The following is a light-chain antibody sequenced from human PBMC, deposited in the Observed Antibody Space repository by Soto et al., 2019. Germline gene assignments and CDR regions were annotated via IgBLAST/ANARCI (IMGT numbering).Light chain of an antibody. V-gene: IGKV3-20*01. J-gene: IGKJ1*01. CDR3: QQYGNSPTWT. Sequence: EIVLTQSPGTLSLSPGERATLSCRASQSVSSSYLAWYQQKPGQSPRLPIYGASSRATGIPDRFSGSGSGTDFTLTISRLEPEDFAVYYCQQYGNSPTWTFGQGTKVEIK. CDR2: GAS. CDR1: QSVSSSY.